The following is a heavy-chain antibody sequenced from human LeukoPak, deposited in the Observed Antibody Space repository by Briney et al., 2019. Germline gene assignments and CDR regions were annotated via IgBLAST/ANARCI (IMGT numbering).Heavy chain of an antibody. J-gene: IGHJ3*02. CDR2: INPNSGGT. Sequence: ASVKVSCKASGYTFTGYYMHWVRQAPGQGLEWMGRINPNSGGTNYAQKFQGRVTMTRDTSISSAYMELSRLRSDDTAVYYCARGRRVGATGRGDFDIWGQGTMVTVSS. D-gene: IGHD1-26*01. CDR1: GYTFTGYY. V-gene: IGHV1-2*06. CDR3: ARGRRVGATGRGDFDI.